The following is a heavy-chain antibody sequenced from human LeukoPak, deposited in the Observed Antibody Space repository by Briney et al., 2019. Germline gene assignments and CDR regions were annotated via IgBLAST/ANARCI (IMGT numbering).Heavy chain of an antibody. V-gene: IGHV4-39*01. J-gene: IGHJ4*02. CDR3: ARRGLYSNSWYYFDY. CDR2: IYYSGTT. D-gene: IGHD6-13*01. CDR1: GGSISSSSYY. Sequence: SETLSLTCTVSGGSISSSSYYWDWIRQPPGKGLEWIASIYYSGTTHYNPSLKGRVTVSVDTSKNQFPLKLSSVTAADTAVYYCARRGLYSNSWYYFDYWGQGTLVTVSS.